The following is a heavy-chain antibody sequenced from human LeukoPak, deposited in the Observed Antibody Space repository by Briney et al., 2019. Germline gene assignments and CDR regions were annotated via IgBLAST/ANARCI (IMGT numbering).Heavy chain of an antibody. J-gene: IGHJ4*02. CDR1: EFTFSNYA. V-gene: IGHV3-23*01. D-gene: IGHD6-19*01. Sequence: GGSLRLSCAASEFTFSNYAMSWVRQAPGKGLEWVSAISGSGGSTYYADSVKGRFTISRDNSKNTLYLQMNSLRAEDTAVYYCAKLPVAGSPYFDYWGQGTLVTVSS. CDR3: AKLPVAGSPYFDY. CDR2: ISGSGGST.